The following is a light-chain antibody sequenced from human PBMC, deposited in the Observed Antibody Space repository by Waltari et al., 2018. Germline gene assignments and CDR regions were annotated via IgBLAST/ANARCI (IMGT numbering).Light chain of an antibody. CDR3: QHYVSLPVT. CDR1: QSVRRA. J-gene: IGKJ1*01. CDR2: CAS. Sequence: SCRASQSVRRALAWYQQNPGQAPRRLIYCASNRATGIPDRFSGSGSGTDFSLIISRLEPEDFAVYYCQHYVSLPVTFGQGTKVEIK. V-gene: IGKV3-20*01.